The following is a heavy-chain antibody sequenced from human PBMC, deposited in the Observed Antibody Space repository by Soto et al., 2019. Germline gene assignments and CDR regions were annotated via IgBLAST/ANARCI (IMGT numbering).Heavy chain of an antibody. Sequence: GGSLRLSCAASGFTFSSYGMHWVRQAPGKGLEWVAVISYDGSNKYYADSVKGRFTISRDNSKNTRYLQMNSPRAEDTAVYYCAKERPEYSSSCVDYWGQGTLVTVSS. CDR1: GFTFSSYG. V-gene: IGHV3-30*18. CDR2: ISYDGSNK. D-gene: IGHD6-6*01. CDR3: AKERPEYSSSCVDY. J-gene: IGHJ4*02.